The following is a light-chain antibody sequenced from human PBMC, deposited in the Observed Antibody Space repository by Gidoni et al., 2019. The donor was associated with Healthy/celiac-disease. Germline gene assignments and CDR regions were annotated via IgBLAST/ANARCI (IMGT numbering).Light chain of an antibody. CDR2: AAS. V-gene: IGKV1-17*01. CDR3: LQHNSYPLT. Sequence: DIQITQSPSSQSASVGDRVTITRRASQGISNDLGWYQQKPGKAPKRLIYAASSLQSGVPSRFSGSGAGTEFTLTISSLQPEDFATYYCLQHNSYPLTFGGGTKVEIK. J-gene: IGKJ4*01. CDR1: QGISND.